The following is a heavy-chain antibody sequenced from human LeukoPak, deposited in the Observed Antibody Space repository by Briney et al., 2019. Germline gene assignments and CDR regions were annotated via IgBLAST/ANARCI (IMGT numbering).Heavy chain of an antibody. D-gene: IGHD3-3*01. CDR3: AKDSRPVNLYVLFGAGWFDP. CDR1: GFSFSSYE. CDR2: ISASGTLT. Sequence: GGSLRLSCAASGFSFSSYEMNWVRQAPGKGLEWISYISASGTLTHYADSVEGRFTISRDNSKNTLYLQMNSLRTEDTAVYYCAKDSRPVNLYVLFGAGWFDPWGQGTLVTVSS. J-gene: IGHJ5*02. V-gene: IGHV3-48*03.